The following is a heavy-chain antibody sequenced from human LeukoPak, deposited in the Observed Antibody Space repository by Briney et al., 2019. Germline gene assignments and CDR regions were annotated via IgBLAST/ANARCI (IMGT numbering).Heavy chain of an antibody. Sequence: GSLRLSCAASGFTFSSYAMHWVRQAPGKGLEYVSAISSNGGSTYYANSVKGRFTISRDNSKNTLYLQMGSLRAEDMAVYYCGTGEPGSGSPAPRSFYFDYWGQGTLVTVSS. V-gene: IGHV3-64*01. J-gene: IGHJ4*02. D-gene: IGHD3-10*01. CDR2: ISSNGGST. CDR1: GFTFSSYA. CDR3: GTGEPGSGSPAPRSFYFDY.